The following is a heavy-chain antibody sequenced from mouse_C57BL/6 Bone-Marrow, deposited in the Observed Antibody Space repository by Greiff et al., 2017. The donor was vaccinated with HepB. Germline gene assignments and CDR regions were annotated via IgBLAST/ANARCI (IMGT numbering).Heavy chain of an antibody. D-gene: IGHD3-2*02. CDR1: GYTFTDYY. CDR2: INPGSGNT. CDR3: ALDSSGYVIAY. Sequence: QVQLQQSGAELVRPGASVKLSCKASGYTFTDYYINWVKQSPGQGLEWIARINPGSGNTYYNEKFKGKATLTAEKSSSTAYMQLSSLTSEDSAVYFCALDSSGYVIAYWGQGTLVTVSA. V-gene: IGHV1-76*01. J-gene: IGHJ3*01.